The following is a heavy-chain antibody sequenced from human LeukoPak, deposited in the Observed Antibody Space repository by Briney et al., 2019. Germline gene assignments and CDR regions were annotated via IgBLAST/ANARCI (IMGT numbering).Heavy chain of an antibody. V-gene: IGHV3-64*04. CDR1: GFTFSSYA. Sequence: GGSLRLSCSASGFTFSSYAMHWVRQAPGKGLEYVSAISHSGSSTYYADSVKGRFTISRDNSKNTLYLQMNSLRAEDTAVYYCAKAYSLTTVVTPGFDYWGQGTLVTVSS. J-gene: IGHJ4*02. CDR3: AKAYSLTTVVTPGFDY. D-gene: IGHD4-23*01. CDR2: ISHSGSST.